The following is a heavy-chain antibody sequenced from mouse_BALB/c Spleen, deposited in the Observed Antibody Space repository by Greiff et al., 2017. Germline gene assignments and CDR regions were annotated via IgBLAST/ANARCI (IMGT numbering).Heavy chain of an antibody. Sequence: VQVVESGAELVKPGASVKLSCKASGYTFTSYYMYWVKQRPGQGLEWIGEINPSNGGTNFNEKFKSKATLTVDKSSSTAYMQLSSLTSEDSAVYYCTRSYYGYAWFAYWGQGTLVTVSA. CDR3: TRSYYGYAWFAY. CDR2: INPSNGGT. CDR1: GYTFTSYY. J-gene: IGHJ3*01. V-gene: IGHV1S81*02. D-gene: IGHD1-2*01.